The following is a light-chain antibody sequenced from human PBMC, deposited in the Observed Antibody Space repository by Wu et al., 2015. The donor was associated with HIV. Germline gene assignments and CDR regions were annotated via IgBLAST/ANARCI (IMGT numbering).Light chain of an antibody. J-gene: IGKJ2*03. CDR2: KAT. V-gene: IGKV1-5*03. CDR1: QSINRW. CDR3: QQYNSYPVS. Sequence: DIQMTQSPSTLSASAGDRVTITCRASQSINRWLAWYQQKPGKAPKLLINKATSLESGVPSRFGGSVSGTEFTLTISSLQPDDFATYYCQQYNSYPVSFGQGTKLEIK.